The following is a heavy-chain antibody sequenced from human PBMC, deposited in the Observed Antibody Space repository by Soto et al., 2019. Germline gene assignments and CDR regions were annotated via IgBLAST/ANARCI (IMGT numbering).Heavy chain of an antibody. Sequence: ASVKVSCQASGYTFTSYAMHWVRQAPGQRLEWMGWINAGNGNTKYSQKFQGRVTITRDTSASTAYMELSSLRSEDTAVYYCARKTIAAAGSRFDPWGQGPLVTVSS. V-gene: IGHV1-3*01. CDR2: INAGNGNT. J-gene: IGHJ5*02. CDR1: GYTFTSYA. CDR3: ARKTIAAAGSRFDP. D-gene: IGHD6-13*01.